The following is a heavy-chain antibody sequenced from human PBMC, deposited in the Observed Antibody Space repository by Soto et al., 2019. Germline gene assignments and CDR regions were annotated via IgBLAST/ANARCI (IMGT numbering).Heavy chain of an antibody. Sequence: QVQLQQWGAGLLKPSETLSLTCAVYGQSFSGHTWSWIRQSPGKGLEWIGEISQSGSTYYNPSLNTRVTISADTSKYQFSLTLNSVTAADTGVFYCARGSGIAVIPGELEDVHYDYWGQGTLVSVSS. J-gene: IGHJ4*02. D-gene: IGHD2-2*01. V-gene: IGHV4-34*01. CDR2: ISQSGST. CDR1: GQSFSGHT. CDR3: ARGSGIAVIPGELEDVHYDY.